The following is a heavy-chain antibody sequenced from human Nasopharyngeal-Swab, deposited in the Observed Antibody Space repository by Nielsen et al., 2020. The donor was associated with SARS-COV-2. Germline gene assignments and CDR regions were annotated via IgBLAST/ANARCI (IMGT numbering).Heavy chain of an antibody. D-gene: IGHD6-13*01. CDR3: ARVRYSSSWEESYYMDV. V-gene: IGHV3-9*01. CDR2: ISWNSGSI. J-gene: IGHJ6*03. CDR1: GFTFDDYA. Sequence: GGSLRLSCAASGFTFDDYAMHWVRQAPGKGLEWVSGISWNSGSIGYADSVKGRFTISRDNAKNSLYLQMNSLRAEDTALYYCARVRYSSSWEESYYMDVWGKGTTVTVSS.